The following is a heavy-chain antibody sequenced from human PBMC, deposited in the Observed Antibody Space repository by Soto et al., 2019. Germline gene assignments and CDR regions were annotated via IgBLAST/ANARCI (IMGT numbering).Heavy chain of an antibody. CDR2: ISWNSGSI. CDR3: AKDHYGDYAGIDS. D-gene: IGHD4-17*01. CDR1: GFTFDDYA. Sequence: EVQLVESGGGLVQPGRSLRLSCAASGFTFDDYAMHWVRQAPGKGLAWVSGISWNSGSIGYADSVKGRFTISRDNAQNSLYLQMDSLRADDTALYYWAKDHYGDYAGIDSWGQGTMVTVSS. J-gene: IGHJ4*02. V-gene: IGHV3-9*01.